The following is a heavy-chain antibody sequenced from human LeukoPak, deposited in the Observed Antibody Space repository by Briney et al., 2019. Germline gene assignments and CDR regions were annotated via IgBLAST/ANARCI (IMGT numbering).Heavy chain of an antibody. J-gene: IGHJ4*02. CDR2: ISSSSSYI. D-gene: IGHD6-13*01. Sequence: GGSLRLSCAASGFTFSDYYMSWIRQAPGKGLEWVSSISSSSSYIYYADSVKGRFTISRDNAKNSLYLQMNSLRAEDTAVYYCARDLDIAAAGSFYFDYWGQGTLVTVSS. CDR1: GFTFSDYY. CDR3: ARDLDIAAAGSFYFDY. V-gene: IGHV3-11*06.